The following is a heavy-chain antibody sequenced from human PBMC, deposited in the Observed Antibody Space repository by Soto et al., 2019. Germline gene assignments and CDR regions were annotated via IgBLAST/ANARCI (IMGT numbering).Heavy chain of an antibody. CDR2: IIPISGTA. J-gene: IGHJ6*02. D-gene: IGHD1-26*01. CDR1: RSAFGSCA. V-gene: IGHV1-69*13. CDR3: ARVLVGATQRRNYYYSMDV. Sequence: VNVCCKSSRSAFGSCAMISVRQAHGQGREWMGGIIPISGTANYAQKFQGRVTITADEPTSTAYMELSSLRSEDTAVYYCARVLVGATQRRNYYYSMDVWGQGNPGHPLL.